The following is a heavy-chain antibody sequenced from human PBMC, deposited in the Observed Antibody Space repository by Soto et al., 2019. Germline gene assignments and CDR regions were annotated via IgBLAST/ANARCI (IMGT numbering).Heavy chain of an antibody. CDR1: GGSISSSSYY. V-gene: IGHV4-39*01. CDR2: IYYSGST. Sequence: SETLSLTCTVSGGSISSSSYYWGWIRQPPGKGLEWIGSIYYSGSTYYNPSLKSRVTISVDTSKNQFSLKLSSVTAADTAVYYCARLGSRAGRDYWGQGTLVTVSS. J-gene: IGHJ4*02. D-gene: IGHD3-10*01. CDR3: ARLGSRAGRDY.